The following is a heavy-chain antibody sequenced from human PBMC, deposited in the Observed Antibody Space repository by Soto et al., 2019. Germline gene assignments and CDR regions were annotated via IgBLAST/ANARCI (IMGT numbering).Heavy chain of an antibody. V-gene: IGHV4-59*01. D-gene: IGHD3-16*01. CDR2: IYYSGST. CDR3: ARDGVLGMDV. J-gene: IGHJ6*02. CDR1: GGSISSYY. Sequence: QVQLQESGPGLVKPSKTLSLTCTVSGGSISSYYWSWIRQPPGKGLEWIGYIYYSGSTNYNPSLKSRVTISVDTSKNQFSLKLSSVTAADTAVYYCARDGVLGMDVWGQGTTVTVSS.